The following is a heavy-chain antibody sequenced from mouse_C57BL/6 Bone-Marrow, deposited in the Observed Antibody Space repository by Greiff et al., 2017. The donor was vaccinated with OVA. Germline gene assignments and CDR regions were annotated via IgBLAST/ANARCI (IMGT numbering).Heavy chain of an antibody. J-gene: IGHJ2*01. CDR2: IYPGSGNT. D-gene: IGHD2-3*01. CDR1: GYTFTDYY. CDR3: ARYGDGYPYYFDY. Sequence: QVQLQQSGAELVRPGASVKLSCKASGYTFTDYYINWVKQRPGQGLEWIARIYPGSGNTYYNEKFKGKATLTAEKSSSTAYMQLSSLTSEDSAVYFCARYGDGYPYYFDYWGQGTTLTVSS. V-gene: IGHV1-76*01.